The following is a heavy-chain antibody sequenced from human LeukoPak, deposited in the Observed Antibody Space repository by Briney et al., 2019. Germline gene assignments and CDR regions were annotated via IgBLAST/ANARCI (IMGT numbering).Heavy chain of an antibody. Sequence: PGGSLRLPCAASGFTFSSYSMNWVRQAPGKGLEWVSSISSSSSYIYYADSVKGRFTISRDNAKNSLYLQMNSLRAEDTAVYYCARARLFGVVIGSPVDYWGQGTLVTVSS. J-gene: IGHJ4*02. V-gene: IGHV3-21*01. CDR2: ISSSSSYI. CDR1: GFTFSSYS. CDR3: ARARLFGVVIGSPVDY. D-gene: IGHD3-3*01.